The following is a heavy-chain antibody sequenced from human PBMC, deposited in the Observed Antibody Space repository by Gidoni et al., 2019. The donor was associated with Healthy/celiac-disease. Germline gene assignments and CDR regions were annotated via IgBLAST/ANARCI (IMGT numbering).Heavy chain of an antibody. Sequence: EVQLVESGGGLVQPGGALRLSCSASGFTFSSYAMHWVRQAPGKGLEYVSAISSNGGSTYYADSVKGRFTISRDNSKNTLYLQMSSLRAEDTAVYYCVKLENGDYVFWGQGTLVTVSS. D-gene: IGHD4-17*01. CDR1: GFTFSSYA. CDR2: ISSNGGST. CDR3: VKLENGDYVF. J-gene: IGHJ4*02. V-gene: IGHV3-64D*06.